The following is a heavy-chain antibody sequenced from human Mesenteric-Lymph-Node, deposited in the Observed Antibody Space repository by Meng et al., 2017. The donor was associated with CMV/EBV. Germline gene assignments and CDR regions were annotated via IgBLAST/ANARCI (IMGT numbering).Heavy chain of an antibody. Sequence: GESLKISCAASGFTFSNYNMNWVRQAPGKGLEWVANIKEDGSEKHYVDSVKGRFTISRDNAKNSLYLQMNSLRAEDTAVYYCARGGIDCSNAMCSLYYYSYGMDVWGQGTTVTVSS. D-gene: IGHD2-8*01. J-gene: IGHJ6*02. CDR1: GFTFSNYN. CDR3: ARGGIDCSNAMCSLYYYSYGMDV. CDR2: IKEDGSEK. V-gene: IGHV3-7*01.